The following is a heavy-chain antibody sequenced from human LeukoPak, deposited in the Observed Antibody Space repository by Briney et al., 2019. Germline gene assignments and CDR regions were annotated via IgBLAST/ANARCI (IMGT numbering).Heavy chain of an antibody. V-gene: IGHV4-39*01. CDR1: GGSISSSSYY. Sequence: SETLSLTCTVSGGSISSSSYYWGCIRQPPGKGLEWIGSIYYSGSTYYNPSLKSRVTISVDTSKNQFSLKLSSVTAADTAVYYCARWGSGWYGVIWGQGTLVTVSS. CDR3: ARWGSGWYGVI. J-gene: IGHJ4*02. CDR2: IYYSGST. D-gene: IGHD6-19*01.